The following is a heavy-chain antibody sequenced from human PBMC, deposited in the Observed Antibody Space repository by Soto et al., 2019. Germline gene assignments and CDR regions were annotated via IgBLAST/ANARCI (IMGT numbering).Heavy chain of an antibody. J-gene: IGHJ4*02. CDR1: GYTFTSYA. CDR3: ARDRGGYSSSWYLCY. D-gene: IGHD6-13*01. CDR2: INAGNGNT. Sequence: QVQLVQSGAEVKKPGASVKVSCKASGYTFTSYAMHWVRQAPGQRLEWMGWINAGNGNTKYSQKFQGRVTITRDTSASTAYMELSSLRSEDTAVYYCARDRGGYSSSWYLCYWGQGTLVTVSS. V-gene: IGHV1-3*01.